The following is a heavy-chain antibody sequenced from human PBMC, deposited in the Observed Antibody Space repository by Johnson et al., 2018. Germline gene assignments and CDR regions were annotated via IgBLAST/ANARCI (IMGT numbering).Heavy chain of an antibody. CDR3: AGGTTVVNWMGKYYYGMDV. V-gene: IGHV3-7*01. CDR2: IKQDGNEK. D-gene: IGHD4-23*01. J-gene: IGHJ6*02. CDR1: GFTLTNYW. Sequence: EVQLLETGGGLVQPGGSLRLSCAASGFTLTNYWMTWVRQAPGKGLEWVANIKQDGNEKDYVDSVKGRFTISRDNAKNSLYLQMNSLRAEDTAVYYCAGGTTVVNWMGKYYYGMDVWGQGTTVTVSS.